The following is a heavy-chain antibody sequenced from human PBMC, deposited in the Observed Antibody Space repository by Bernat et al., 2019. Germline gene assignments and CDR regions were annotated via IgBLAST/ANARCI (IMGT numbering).Heavy chain of an antibody. Sequence: QLQLQESGPGLVKPSETLSLTCTVSGGSISSSSYYWGWIRQPPGKGLEWIGCIYYSGSTYYNPSLKSPVTISVDTSKNQFSLKLSSVTAADTAVYYCARDGPGIAVANDTCDIWRQGTMVTVSS. D-gene: IGHD6-19*01. V-gene: IGHV4-39*02. CDR3: ARDGPGIAVANDTCDI. J-gene: IGHJ3*02. CDR1: GGSISSSSYY. CDR2: IYYSGST.